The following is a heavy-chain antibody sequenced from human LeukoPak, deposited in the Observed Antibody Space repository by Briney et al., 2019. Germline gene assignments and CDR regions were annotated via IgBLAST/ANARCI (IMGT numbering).Heavy chain of an antibody. Sequence: GGSLRLSCAASGFTFSSYWMSWVRQAPGKGLEWVANIKHDGSEKNYVDSVKGRFTISRDNAKNSLYLQMNSLRAEDTAVYYCATPLDYYDRSDSHQGGDWGQGTLVTVSS. J-gene: IGHJ4*02. V-gene: IGHV3-7*03. CDR2: IKHDGSEK. CDR3: ATPLDYYDRSDSHQGGD. CDR1: GFTFSSYW. D-gene: IGHD3-22*01.